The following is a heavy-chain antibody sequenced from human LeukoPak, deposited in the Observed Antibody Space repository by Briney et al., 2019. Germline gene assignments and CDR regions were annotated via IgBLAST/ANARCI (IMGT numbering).Heavy chain of an antibody. Sequence: MPSQTLSLTCTVSGGSISSGGYYWSWIRQPPGKGLEWIGYIYYSGSTYYNPSLKSRVTISVDTSKNQFSLKLSSVTAADTAVYYCARARAGYSYVPLDYYFDYWGQGTLVTVSS. CDR1: GGSISSGGYY. D-gene: IGHD5-18*01. V-gene: IGHV4-30-4*08. J-gene: IGHJ4*02. CDR3: ARARAGYSYVPLDYYFDY. CDR2: IYYSGST.